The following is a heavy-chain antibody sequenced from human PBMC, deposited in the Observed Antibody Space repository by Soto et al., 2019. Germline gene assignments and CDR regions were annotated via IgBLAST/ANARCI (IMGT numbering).Heavy chain of an antibody. CDR3: AREAVSTITNGAGYYYYCMDG. CDR2: IIPIFGTA. CDR1: GGTFSSYA. J-gene: IGHJ6*02. V-gene: IGHV1-69*01. D-gene: IGHD5-12*01. Sequence: QVQLVQSGAEVKKPGSSVKVSCKASGGTFSSYAISWVRQAPGQGLEWMGGIIPIFGTANYAQKFQGRVTITAVESTSKEYMELSSLRSEDTEAYYCAREAVSTITNGAGYYYYCMDGGGQGTTVTVCS.